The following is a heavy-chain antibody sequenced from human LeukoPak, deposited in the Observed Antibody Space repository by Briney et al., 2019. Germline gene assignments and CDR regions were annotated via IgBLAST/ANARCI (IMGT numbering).Heavy chain of an antibody. Sequence: SETLSLTCTVSGGSISSSSYYWGWIRQPPGKGLEWIGSIYYSGSTYYNPSLKSRVTISVDTSKNQFSLKLSSVTAADTAVYYCARVRRLVVVAAYPPPYFDYWGQGTLVTVSS. CDR2: IYYSGST. CDR3: ARVRRLVVVAAYPPPYFDY. CDR1: GGSISSSSYY. V-gene: IGHV4-39*07. J-gene: IGHJ4*02. D-gene: IGHD2-15*01.